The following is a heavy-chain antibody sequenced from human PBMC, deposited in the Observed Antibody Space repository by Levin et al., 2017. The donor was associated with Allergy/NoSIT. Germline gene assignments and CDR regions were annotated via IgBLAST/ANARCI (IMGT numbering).Heavy chain of an antibody. CDR1: GGSISDNF. D-gene: IGHD4-17*01. Sequence: SETLSLTCTVSGGSISDNFWSWIRQPAGKGLEWIGRIHISGSMNYNASLQSRVTMSLDTSKKHLSLNLTSVTAADTAVYYCAREGDHYGDQEYWGQGILVTGSS. J-gene: IGHJ4*02. CDR2: IHISGSM. V-gene: IGHV4-4*07. CDR3: AREGDHYGDQEY.